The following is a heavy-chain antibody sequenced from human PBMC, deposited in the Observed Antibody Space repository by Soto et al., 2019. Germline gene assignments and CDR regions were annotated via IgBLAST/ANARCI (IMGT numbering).Heavy chain of an antibody. V-gene: IGHV3-13*01. D-gene: IGHD4-17*01. CDR2: IGTAGDT. CDR1: GFTFSSYD. Sequence: GGSLRLSCAASGFTFSSYDRHWIRQATGKGLEWVSAIGTAGDTYYPGSVKGRFTISRENAKNSFYLQMNSLRAGDTAVYYCARAVGYGDNVNWFDPWGQGTLVTVSS. J-gene: IGHJ5*02. CDR3: ARAVGYGDNVNWFDP.